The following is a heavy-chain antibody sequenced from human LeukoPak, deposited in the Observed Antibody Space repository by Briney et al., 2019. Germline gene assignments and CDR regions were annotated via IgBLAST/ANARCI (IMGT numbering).Heavy chain of an antibody. J-gene: IGHJ6*03. CDR1: GGSISSGSYY. CDR3: ARFSPPDYYYYYYMDV. CDR2: IYTSGST. V-gene: IGHV4-61*02. Sequence: SQTLSLTCTVSGGSISSGSYYWSWIRQPAGKGLEWIGRIYTSGSTNYNPSLKSRVTISVDTSKNQFSLKLSSVTAADTAVYYCARFSPPDYYYYYYMDVWDKGTTVTVSS.